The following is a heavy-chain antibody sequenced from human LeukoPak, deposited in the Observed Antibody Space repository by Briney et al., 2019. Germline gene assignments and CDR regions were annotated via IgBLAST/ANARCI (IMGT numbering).Heavy chain of an antibody. CDR2: ISSSSSYI. Sequence: GGSLRLSCAASGFTFSSYAMTWVRQAPGKGLEWVSSISSSSSYIYYADSVKGRVTISRDNAKNSLYLQMNSLRAEDTAVYYCARGYYDTLTGPDYWGQGTLVTVSS. V-gene: IGHV3-21*01. CDR1: GFTFSSYA. CDR3: ARGYYDTLTGPDY. J-gene: IGHJ4*02. D-gene: IGHD3-9*01.